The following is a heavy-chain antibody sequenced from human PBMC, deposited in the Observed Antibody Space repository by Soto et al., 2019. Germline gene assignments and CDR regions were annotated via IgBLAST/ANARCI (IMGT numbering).Heavy chain of an antibody. Sequence: SETLSLTCAVSGDSISRGGYSWTWIRQPPGKALEWIGNIYDSGSTSYNPSLKSRVTISVDTSKNQFSLRLTSVTAADTAVYFCARGSSSYYDYGMDVWGQGTTVTVS. CDR3: ARGSSSYYDYGMDV. V-gene: IGHV4-30-2*01. CDR2: IYDSGST. J-gene: IGHJ6*02. CDR1: GDSISRGGYS. D-gene: IGHD6-6*01.